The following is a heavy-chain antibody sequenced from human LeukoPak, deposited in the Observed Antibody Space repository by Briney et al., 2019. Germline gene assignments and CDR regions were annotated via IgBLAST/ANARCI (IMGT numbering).Heavy chain of an antibody. V-gene: IGHV1-46*01. J-gene: IGHJ4*02. CDR1: GYIFTNYY. Sequence: ASVKVSCRASGYIFTNYYMHWVRQATGQGLEWLGIINPSGGSTTYAQKIQGRVTMTRDTSTSTVYMELSSLRSEDTAVYYCARDYDFWSGYYRLAYWGQGTLVTVSS. CDR2: INPSGGST. D-gene: IGHD3-3*01. CDR3: ARDYDFWSGYYRLAY.